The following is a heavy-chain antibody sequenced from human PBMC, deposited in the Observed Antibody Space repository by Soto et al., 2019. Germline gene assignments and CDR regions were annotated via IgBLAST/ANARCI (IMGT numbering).Heavy chain of an antibody. CDR3: ARDSRYRSSTSCYFGFDP. Sequence: SETLSLTCTVSGGSISSGDYYWSWIRQPPGKGLEWIGYIYYSGSTYYNPSLKSRVTISVDTSKNQFSLKLSSVTAADTAVYYCARDSRYRSSTSCYFGFDPWGQGTLVTVSS. J-gene: IGHJ5*02. D-gene: IGHD2-2*01. V-gene: IGHV4-30-4*01. CDR2: IYYSGST. CDR1: GGSISSGDYY.